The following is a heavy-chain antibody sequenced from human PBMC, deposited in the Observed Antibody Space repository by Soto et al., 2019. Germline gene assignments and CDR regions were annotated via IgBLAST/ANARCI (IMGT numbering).Heavy chain of an antibody. V-gene: IGHV4-61*01. J-gene: IGHJ4*02. CDR2: IPNNGSP. D-gene: IGHD7-27*01. Sequence: PSETLSLTCIVSGGSVRTGSYRWSWIRQPPGKGLEWIGFIPNNGSPDYNPPLKSRVVVSIDRSKNQFSLKVNSVTAADTAVYFCARIGWGGDSWGQGTLVTVSS. CDR3: ARIGWGGDS. CDR1: GGSVRTGSYR.